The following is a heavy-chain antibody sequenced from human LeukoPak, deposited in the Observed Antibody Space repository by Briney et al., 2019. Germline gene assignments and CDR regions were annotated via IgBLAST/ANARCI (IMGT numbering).Heavy chain of an antibody. J-gene: IGHJ4*02. D-gene: IGHD6-19*01. V-gene: IGHV4-38-2*01. CDR1: GYSISSGYY. CDR3: ARAYSSGWYYFDY. CDR2: IYHSGST. Sequence: PSETLSLTCAVSGYSISSGYYWGWIRQPPGKGLEWIGSIYHSGSTYYNPSLKSRVTMSVDTSKNQFSLKLSSVTAADTAVYYCARAYSSGWYYFDYWGQGTLVTVSS.